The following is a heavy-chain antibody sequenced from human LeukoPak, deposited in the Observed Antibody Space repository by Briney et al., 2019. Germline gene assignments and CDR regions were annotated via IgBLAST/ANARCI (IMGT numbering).Heavy chain of an antibody. CDR2: SSSSSGII. CDR3: ATDFNRGFDP. CDR1: GFTFSNYN. J-gene: IGHJ5*02. V-gene: IGHV3-48*04. Sequence: GGSLRLSCAASGFTFSNYNMNWVRQAPGKGLEWVSFSSSSSGIIYYADSVKGRFTISRDNAKNSLYLQVDSLRVEDTAVYYCATDFNRGFDPWGQGTLVTVSS.